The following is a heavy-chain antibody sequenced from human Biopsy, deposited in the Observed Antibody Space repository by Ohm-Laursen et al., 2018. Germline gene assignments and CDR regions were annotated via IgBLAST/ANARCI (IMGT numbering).Heavy chain of an antibody. Sequence: SATLSLTCTVSGDSVTKYYWSWIRQPPGKGLEWIGHIYYSVMTNYNPSLQSRVSISVDTSRNQVSLTLSSVTAADTAVYYCARDNGILNYGNFKSYHYYGMDVWGQGTKVTVSS. D-gene: IGHD4-11*01. CDR1: GDSVTKYY. CDR2: IYYSVMT. J-gene: IGHJ6*02. V-gene: IGHV4-59*02. CDR3: ARDNGILNYGNFKSYHYYGMDV.